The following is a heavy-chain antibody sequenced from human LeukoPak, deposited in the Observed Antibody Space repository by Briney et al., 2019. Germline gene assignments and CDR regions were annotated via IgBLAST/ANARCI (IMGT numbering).Heavy chain of an antibody. V-gene: IGHV1-8*01. Sequence: GASVRVSCKASGYTFTSYDINWVRQATGQGLEWMGWMNPNSGNTGYAQKFQGRVTTTRNTSISTAYMELSSLRSEDTAVYYCAREKDTTNWFDPWGQGTLVTVSS. CDR3: AREKDTTNWFDP. J-gene: IGHJ5*02. CDR2: MNPNSGNT. D-gene: IGHD1-26*01. CDR1: GYTFTSYD.